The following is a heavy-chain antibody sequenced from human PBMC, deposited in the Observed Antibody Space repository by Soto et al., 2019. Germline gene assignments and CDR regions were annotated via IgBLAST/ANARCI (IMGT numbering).Heavy chain of an antibody. CDR1: GFTFSNSA. J-gene: IGHJ1*01. V-gene: IGHV3-23*01. CDR3: ARDSGYCSGGSCYAGYFQH. Sequence: GGSLRLSCAPSGFTFSNSAMTWVRQAPGKGLEWVSTISGSGGSTYYADSVKGRFSISRDNSKNTLSLQMNSLRADDTAVYYCARDSGYCSGGSCYAGYFQHWGLGTLVTVSS. CDR2: ISGSGGST. D-gene: IGHD2-15*01.